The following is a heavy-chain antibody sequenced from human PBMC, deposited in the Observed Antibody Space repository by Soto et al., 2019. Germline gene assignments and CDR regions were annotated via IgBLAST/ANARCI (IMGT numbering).Heavy chain of an antibody. CDR1: GVSVSSGSYF. CDR3: ARLKGSSSGFVTAIHDY. D-gene: IGHD2-21*02. CDR2: LLYSVST. J-gene: IGHJ4*02. V-gene: IGHV4-61*01. Sequence: PSETLSLTCTVSGVSVSSGSYFWTWVRQPPGKGLEWIGYLLYSVSTNYNPSLKSRVSISVDTSKNQFSLKLTSVTAADTAMYYCARLKGSSSGFVTAIHDYWGQGTLVTVSS.